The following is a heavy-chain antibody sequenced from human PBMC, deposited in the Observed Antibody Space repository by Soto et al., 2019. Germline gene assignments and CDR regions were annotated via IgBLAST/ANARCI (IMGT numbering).Heavy chain of an antibody. CDR3: ARAYSSGWYYGSDAFDI. J-gene: IGHJ3*02. V-gene: IGHV1-8*01. D-gene: IGHD6-19*01. CDR1: GYTFTSYD. Sequence: ASVKVSCKASGYTFTSYDINWVRQATGQGLEWMGWMNPNSGNTGYAQKFQGRVTMTRNTSISTAYMEQSSLRSEDTAVYYCARAYSSGWYYGSDAFDIWGQGTMVTVSS. CDR2: MNPNSGNT.